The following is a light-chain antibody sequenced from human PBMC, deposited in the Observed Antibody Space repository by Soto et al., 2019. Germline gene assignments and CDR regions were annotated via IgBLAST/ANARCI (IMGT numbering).Light chain of an antibody. Sequence: VLTQSPGTLSLSPGERATISCRASQTISSTYVAWYQHKPDQAPRLLIYGASSRATGIPHRFSGRGSGTDFTLTISRLEPEDCGVYYCQQYGGSPPYTFGQGTRLEIK. V-gene: IGKV3-20*01. CDR2: GAS. J-gene: IGKJ2*01. CDR1: QTISSTY. CDR3: QQYGGSPPYT.